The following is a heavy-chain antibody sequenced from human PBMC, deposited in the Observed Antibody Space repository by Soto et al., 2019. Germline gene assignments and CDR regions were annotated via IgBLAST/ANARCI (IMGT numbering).Heavy chain of an antibody. CDR2: ISYDGSNK. V-gene: IGHV3-30-3*01. Sequence: GGSLRLSCAASGFTFSSYAMHWVRQAPGKGLEWVAVISYDGSNKYYADSVKGRFTISRDNSKNTLHLQMNSLRAEDTAVYYCAREIVWLYDSSGYDPLDYWGQGTLVTVSS. J-gene: IGHJ4*02. D-gene: IGHD3-22*01. CDR3: AREIVWLYDSSGYDPLDY. CDR1: GFTFSSYA.